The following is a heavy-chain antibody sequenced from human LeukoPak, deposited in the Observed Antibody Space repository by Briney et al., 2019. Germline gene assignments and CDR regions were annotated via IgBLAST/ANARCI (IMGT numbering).Heavy chain of an antibody. CDR2: IYYSGST. CDR1: GGSISSYY. Sequence: PSETLSLTCTVSGGSISSYYWSWIRQPPGKGLEWMGYIYYSGSTNYNPSLKSRVTISVDTSKNQFSLKLSSVTAADTAVYYCARVGAAAGSYGMDVWGQGTTVTVSS. CDR3: ARVGAAAGSYGMDV. V-gene: IGHV4-59*01. D-gene: IGHD6-13*01. J-gene: IGHJ6*02.